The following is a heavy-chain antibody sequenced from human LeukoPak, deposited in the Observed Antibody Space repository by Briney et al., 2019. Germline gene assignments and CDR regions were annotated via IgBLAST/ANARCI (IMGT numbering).Heavy chain of an antibody. CDR3: ARDLGYDSSGVFGY. Sequence: GGSLRLSCTASGFAFSDYNMNWVRRAPGKGLEWVSYISSSGCTIYYADSVKGRFTISRDNAKNSLYLQMNSLRAEDTAVYYCARDLGYDSSGVFGYWGQGTLVTVSS. CDR1: GFAFSDYN. J-gene: IGHJ4*02. V-gene: IGHV3-11*01. D-gene: IGHD3-22*01. CDR2: ISSSGCTI.